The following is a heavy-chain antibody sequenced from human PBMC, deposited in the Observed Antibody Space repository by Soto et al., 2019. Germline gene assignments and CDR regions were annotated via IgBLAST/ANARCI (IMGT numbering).Heavy chain of an antibody. D-gene: IGHD6-13*01. V-gene: IGHV4-39*01. J-gene: IGHJ6*02. CDR2: IYYSGST. CDR3: ARQGRIAAAGRGPYYYYYGMDV. Sequence: SETLSLTCTVSGGSISSSSYYWGWIRQPPGKGLEWIGSIYYSGSTYYNPSLKSRVTISVGTSKNQFSLKLSSVTAADTAVYHCARQGRIAAAGRGPYYYYYGMDVWGQGTTVTVSS. CDR1: GGSISSSSYY.